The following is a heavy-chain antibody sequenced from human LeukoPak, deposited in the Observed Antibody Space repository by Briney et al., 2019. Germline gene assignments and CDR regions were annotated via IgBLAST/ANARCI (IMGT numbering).Heavy chain of an antibody. Sequence: PSQTLSLTCTVSGGSISSGDYYWGWIRQPPGKGLEWFGYIYYSGSTYYNPSLKSRVTISVDTSKNQFSLKLSSVTAADTAVYYCARDRGPYYDSSGYSMSEYYYGMDVWGQGTTVTVSS. CDR1: GGSISSGDYY. J-gene: IGHJ6*02. D-gene: IGHD3-22*01. CDR3: ARDRGPYYDSSGYSMSEYYYGMDV. CDR2: IYYSGST. V-gene: IGHV4-30-4*01.